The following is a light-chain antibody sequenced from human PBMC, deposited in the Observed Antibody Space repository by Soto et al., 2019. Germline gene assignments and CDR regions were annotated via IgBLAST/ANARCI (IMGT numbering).Light chain of an antibody. CDR3: AAWDDSLNGYV. Sequence: QSVLTQPPSASGAPGQRVTISCSGSSSNIGSNTVNWYQQLPGTAPKLLIYKNNQRPSGVPDRFSGSKSGTSASLAISGLQSEDGADYYCAAWDDSLNGYVFGTGTKLNVL. J-gene: IGLJ1*01. CDR1: SSNIGSNT. V-gene: IGLV1-44*01. CDR2: KNN.